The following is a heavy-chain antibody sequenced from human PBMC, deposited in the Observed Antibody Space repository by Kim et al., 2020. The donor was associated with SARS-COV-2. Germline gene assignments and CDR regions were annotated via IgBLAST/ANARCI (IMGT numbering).Heavy chain of an antibody. Sequence: GESLKISCKGSGYSFTTYWVGWVRQKPGKDPEWMGIIYPADSDIRYSPSFQGQVTISADKSISTAYLQWSSLKTSDTAIYYCARSRYTKGALNYFYGMGVWGQGTTVTVSS. CDR3: ARSRYTKGALNYFYGMGV. J-gene: IGHJ6*02. CDR1: GYSFTTYW. CDR2: IYPADSDI. V-gene: IGHV5-51*01. D-gene: IGHD3-16*02.